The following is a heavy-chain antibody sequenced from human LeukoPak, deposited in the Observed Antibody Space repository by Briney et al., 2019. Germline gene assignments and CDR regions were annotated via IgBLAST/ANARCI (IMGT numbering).Heavy chain of an antibody. CDR1: GGSISTYH. V-gene: IGHV4-59*01. Sequence: SETLSLTCTVSGGSISTYHWNWIRKSPGKGLEWIGFMQDTGNNNYNPSLRSRVTMFTVTSKNQFSLELSSVTAADTAVYYCARDKEHSYGRYFDFWGQGISATVSS. CDR2: MQDTGNN. J-gene: IGHJ4*02. CDR3: ARDKEHSYGRYFDF. D-gene: IGHD5-18*01.